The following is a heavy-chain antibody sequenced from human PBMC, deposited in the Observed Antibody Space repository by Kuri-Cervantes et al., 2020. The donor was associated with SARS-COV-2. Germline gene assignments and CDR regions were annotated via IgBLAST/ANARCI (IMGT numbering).Heavy chain of an antibody. V-gene: IGHV3-33*08. CDR3: ARARRNSPYPGNSYFYYGMDV. J-gene: IGHJ6*02. CDR1: GFNFLNYG. CDR2: IWYDGSNK. Sequence: GGSLRLSCVASGFNFLNYGIHWVRQAPGKGLEWVAIIWYDGSNKYYANSVRGRFSISRDNSKNTVYLHMNSLRAEDTAVYHCARARRNSPYPGNSYFYYGMDVWGQGTTVTVSS. D-gene: IGHD1-1*01.